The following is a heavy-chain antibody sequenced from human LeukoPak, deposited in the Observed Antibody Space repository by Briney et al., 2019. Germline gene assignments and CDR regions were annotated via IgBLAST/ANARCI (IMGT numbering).Heavy chain of an antibody. V-gene: IGHV4-34*01. CDR2: INHGGRT. Sequence: SETLSLTCAVYGGSFSTHYWGWIRQSPGKGLEWIGEINHGGRTKYNPSLKSRVTTSIDTSKNQFSLKLTSVTAADTAVYYCARGGSWFDPWGQGTLVTVSS. CDR1: GGSFSTHY. J-gene: IGHJ5*02. CDR3: ARGGSWFDP.